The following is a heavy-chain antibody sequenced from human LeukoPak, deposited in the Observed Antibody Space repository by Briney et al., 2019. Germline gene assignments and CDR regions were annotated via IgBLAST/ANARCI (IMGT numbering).Heavy chain of an antibody. D-gene: IGHD3-22*01. V-gene: IGHV1-18*01. CDR2: ISAYNGNT. Sequence: ASVKVSCKASGYTFTSYGISWVRQAPGQGLEWMGWISAYNGNTNYAQKLQGRVTMTTDTSTSTAYTELRSLRSDDTAVYYCARDLHYDSSGYYYVSADYWGQGTLVTVSS. CDR1: GYTFTSYG. J-gene: IGHJ4*02. CDR3: ARDLHYDSSGYYYVSADY.